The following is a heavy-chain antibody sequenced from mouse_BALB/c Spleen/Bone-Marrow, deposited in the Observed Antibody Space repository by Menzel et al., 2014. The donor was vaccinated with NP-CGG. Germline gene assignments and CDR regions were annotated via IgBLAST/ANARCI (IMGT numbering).Heavy chain of an antibody. CDR1: GYTFTSSV. Sequence: EVQLQQSGPELVKPGASVKMSCKASGYTFTSSVMHWVKQKPGQGLEWIGYINPYNDGAKYNEKFKGKATLNSDKSSSTAYMELSSLTSEDSAVFYCSRSDYRYVMDYWGQGTSVTVSA. V-gene: IGHV1-14*01. CDR2: INPYNDGA. D-gene: IGHD2-14*01. J-gene: IGHJ4*01. CDR3: SRSDYRYVMDY.